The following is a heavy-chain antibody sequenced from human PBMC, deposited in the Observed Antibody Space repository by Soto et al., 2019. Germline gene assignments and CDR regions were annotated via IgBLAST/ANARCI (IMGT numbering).Heavy chain of an antibody. CDR3: ARDFVVGGPTINYYYGMDV. V-gene: IGHV3-66*01. Sequence: PGGSLRLSCAASGFTVSSNYMSWVRQAPGKGLEWISIYSAGNTYYADSVKGRFTISRDNSKNTLYLQMNSLGAEDTAVYYCARDFVVGGPTINYYYGMDVWGQGTTVTVSS. D-gene: IGHD1-26*01. CDR1: GFTVSSNY. CDR2: IYSAGNT. J-gene: IGHJ6*02.